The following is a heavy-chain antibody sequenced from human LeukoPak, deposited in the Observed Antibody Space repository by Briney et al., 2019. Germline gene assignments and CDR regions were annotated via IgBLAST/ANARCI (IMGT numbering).Heavy chain of an antibody. CDR1: GFTFSSYS. V-gene: IGHV3-21*04. Sequence: KAGGSLRLSCAASGFTFSSYSMNWVRQAPGKGLEWVSSISSRSTYIYHADSVKGRFTISRDNSKNTLYLQMNSLRAEDTAVYYCAKDWGEYFDYVWGSFTSFDFWGQGTLVTVSS. CDR3: AKDWGEYFDYVWGSFTSFDF. CDR2: ISSRSTYI. J-gene: IGHJ4*02. D-gene: IGHD3-16*01.